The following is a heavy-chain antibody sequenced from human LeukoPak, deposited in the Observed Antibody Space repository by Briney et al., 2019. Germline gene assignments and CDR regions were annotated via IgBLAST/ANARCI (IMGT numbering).Heavy chain of an antibody. J-gene: IGHJ4*02. Sequence: PSETVSVTCAVYGGSFRGYYWRWIRQPPGKGLEGIGETNHSGSTNYNPSLKSRVTISVDTSKNQFSLKLTSVTAADTAVYYCASGFVVPAASFDYSGQGTLGTVSS. V-gene: IGHV4-34*01. CDR3: ASGFVVPAASFDY. CDR1: GGSFRGYY. CDR2: TNHSGST. D-gene: IGHD2-2*01.